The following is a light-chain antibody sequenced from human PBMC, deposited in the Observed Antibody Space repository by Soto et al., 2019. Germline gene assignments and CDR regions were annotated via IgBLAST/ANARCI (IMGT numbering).Light chain of an antibody. CDR1: SSDVGAYNY. CDR3: SSYTSXSTWX. V-gene: IGLV2-14*01. J-gene: IGLJ3*02. Sequence: QSALTQPASVSGSPGQSITISCTGTSSDVGAYNYVSWYQQHPGKAPKLMIYEVSNRPSGVSNRFSGSKSGNTASLTISGLQAEDEGDYYCSSYTSXSTWXXXGXXKLTVL. CDR2: EVS.